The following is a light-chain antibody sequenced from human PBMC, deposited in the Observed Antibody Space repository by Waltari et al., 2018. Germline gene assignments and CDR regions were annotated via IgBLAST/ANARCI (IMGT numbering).Light chain of an antibody. CDR3: QQYAASRT. CDR2: DAS. V-gene: IGKV3-20*01. CDR1: QKVSLDY. J-gene: IGKJ1*01. Sequence: IVLTQSPGPLSLTPGESATLSCRASQKVSLDYIAWYQQKPGQAPRLLIYDASKRVPGLPSRFYGSGSGTDFTLTISSLEPEDFAVYYCQQYAASRTFGQGTKVEI.